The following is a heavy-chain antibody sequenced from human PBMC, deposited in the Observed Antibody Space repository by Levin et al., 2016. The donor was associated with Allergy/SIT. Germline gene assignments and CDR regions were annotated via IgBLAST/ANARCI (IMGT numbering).Heavy chain of an antibody. CDR3: ATNPKYYYGWGMR. CDR2: ISGSGSTK. J-gene: IGHJ4*02. CDR1: GFTFSDYY. D-gene: IGHD3-10*01. V-gene: IGHV3-11*04. Sequence: GGSLRLSCVASGFTFSDYYFSWIRQAPGKGLEWVSYISGSGSTKHYADSVKGRFTISRDNAKNSLSLQMSSLRVEDTAVYYCATNPKYYYGWGMRWGQGTLVTVSS.